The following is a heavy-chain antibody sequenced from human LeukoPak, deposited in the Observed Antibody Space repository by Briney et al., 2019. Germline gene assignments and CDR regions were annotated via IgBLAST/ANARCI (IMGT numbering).Heavy chain of an antibody. CDR3: ASWSGSSVLDY. CDR2: IKQDGSEK. CDR1: GFTFSSYW. D-gene: IGHD3-3*01. V-gene: IGHV3-7*01. Sequence: PGGSLRLSCAASGFTFSSYWMSWVRQAPGKGLEWVANIKQDGSEKYYVDSVKGRFTISRDNAKNLLFLQMNSLRAEDTAVYYCASWSGSSVLDYWGQGTLVTVSS. J-gene: IGHJ4*02.